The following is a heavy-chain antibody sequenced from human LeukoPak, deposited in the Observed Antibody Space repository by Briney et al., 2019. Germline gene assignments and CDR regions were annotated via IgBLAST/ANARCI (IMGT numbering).Heavy chain of an antibody. CDR2: IGSHSTYI. CDR3: TRPGTVYWYFDL. J-gene: IGHJ2*01. V-gene: IGHV3-21*01. Sequence: GGSLRLSCAASGFTFDDYAMHWVRQAPGKGLEWVSSIGSHSTYIYYADSVKGRFTISRDNAKNSLYLQMNSLRAEDTAVYYCTRPGTVYWYFDLWGRGTLVTVSS. D-gene: IGHD3-10*01. CDR1: GFTFDDYA.